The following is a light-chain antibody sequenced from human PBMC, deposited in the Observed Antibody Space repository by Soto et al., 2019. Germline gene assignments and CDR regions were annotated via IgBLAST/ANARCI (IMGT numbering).Light chain of an antibody. CDR1: QSVTSKF. CDR3: QQYGRSPRLT. V-gene: IGKV3-20*01. J-gene: IGKJ4*01. Sequence: EMVLTQSPGTLSLFPGQRATLSCRASQSVTSKFLAWYHQVPGQAPRLLIYGGSTRANGVPDRFSGTGSGADFILTISRLEPEDFGMYYCQQYGRSPRLTVGGGTKVDSK. CDR2: GGS.